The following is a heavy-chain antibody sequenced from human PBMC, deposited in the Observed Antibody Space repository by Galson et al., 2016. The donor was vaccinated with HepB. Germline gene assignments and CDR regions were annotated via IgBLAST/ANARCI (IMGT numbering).Heavy chain of an antibody. J-gene: IGHJ6*02. D-gene: IGHD6-19*01. CDR3: ARDDSGGWYGFHYGMDV. CDR2: IYYSGRT. V-gene: IGHV4-59*01. CDR1: GASISGYY. Sequence: ETLSLTCTVSGASISGYYLSWIRQPPGKGLEWIGYIYYSGRTNYNPTLKSRVTISVDTSKNQFSLKLSSVTAADTAVYYCARDDSGGWYGFHYGMDVWGQGTTVTVSS.